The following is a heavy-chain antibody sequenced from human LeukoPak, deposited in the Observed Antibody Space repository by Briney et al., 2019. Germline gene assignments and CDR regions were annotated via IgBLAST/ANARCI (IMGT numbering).Heavy chain of an antibody. J-gene: IGHJ4*02. CDR1: GYTFTSYA. CDR3: ARTPFSYYDFWSGYSLTPDFDY. D-gene: IGHD3-3*01. CDR2: INTNTGNP. V-gene: IGHV7-4-1*02. Sequence: ASVKVSCKASGYTFTSYAMNWVRQAPGQGLEWMGWINTNTGNPTYAQGFTGRFVFSLDTSVSTAYLQISSLKAEDTAVYYCARTPFSYYDFWSGYSLTPDFDYWGQGTLATVSS.